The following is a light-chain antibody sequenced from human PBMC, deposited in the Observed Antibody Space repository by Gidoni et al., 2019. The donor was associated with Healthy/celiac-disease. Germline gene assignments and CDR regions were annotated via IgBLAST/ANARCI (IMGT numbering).Light chain of an antibody. J-gene: IGLJ2*01. CDR1: SLRSYY. V-gene: IGLV3-19*01. Sequence: SSELTQDHAVSVALGQTVRITCQGDSLRSYYASWYQQKPGQAPVLVIYGKNNRPSGIPDRFSGSSSGHTASLTITGAQAEDEADYYCNSRDSSGNVVFGGGTKLTVL. CDR2: GKN. CDR3: NSRDSSGNVV.